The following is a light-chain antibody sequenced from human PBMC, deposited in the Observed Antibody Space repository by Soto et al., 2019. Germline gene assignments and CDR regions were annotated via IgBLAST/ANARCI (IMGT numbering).Light chain of an antibody. Sequence: EIVLTQSPGTLSLSPGERATLSCMASQSVSSSYLAWYQQKPGQAPRLLIYGASSRATGIPDRFSGSGSGTDFTLTSSRLEPEDFAVYYCQQCGSSPITFGQGTRLEIK. V-gene: IGKV3-20*01. CDR3: QQCGSSPIT. CDR2: GAS. CDR1: QSVSSSY. J-gene: IGKJ5*01.